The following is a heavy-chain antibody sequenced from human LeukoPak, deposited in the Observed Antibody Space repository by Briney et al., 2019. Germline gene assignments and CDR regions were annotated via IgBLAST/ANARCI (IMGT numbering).Heavy chain of an antibody. J-gene: IGHJ6*03. V-gene: IGHV1-69*05. Sequence: SVKVSCKASGGTFSSYAISWVRQAPGQGLEWMGGIIPIFGTANYAQKFQGRVTITTDESTSIAYMELSSLRSEDTAVYYCASGKYQLPYYYYYYMDVWGKGTTVTVSS. CDR1: GGTFSSYA. CDR2: IIPIFGTA. D-gene: IGHD2-2*01. CDR3: ASGKYQLPYYYYYYMDV.